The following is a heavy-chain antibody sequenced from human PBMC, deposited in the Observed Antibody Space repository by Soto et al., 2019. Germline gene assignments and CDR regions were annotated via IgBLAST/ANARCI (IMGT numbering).Heavy chain of an antibody. CDR1: GGSISSSRYY. J-gene: IGHJ5*02. Sequence: NHXATLSLPFIVSGGSISSSRYYGGWIRQPPGKGLEWIGSIYYSGSTYYNPSLKSRVTISVDTSKNQFSLKLSSVTAADTAVFYCARHRARNWFDPWAQGTLVTVSS. CDR3: ARHRARNWFDP. D-gene: IGHD6-6*01. CDR2: IYYSGST. V-gene: IGHV4-39*01.